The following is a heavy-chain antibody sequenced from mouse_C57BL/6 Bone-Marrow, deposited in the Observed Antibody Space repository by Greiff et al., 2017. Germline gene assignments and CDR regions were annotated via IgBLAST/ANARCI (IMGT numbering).Heavy chain of an antibody. CDR1: GFSLSTFGMG. V-gene: IGHV8-8*01. CDR3: ARTLLLRFYYFDY. J-gene: IGHJ2*01. D-gene: IGHD1-1*01. CDR2: IWWDDDM. Sequence: QVTLQESGPGILQPSQTLSLTCSFSGFSLSTFGMGVGWIRQPSGQGLEWLAHIWWDDDMYYNPALKSRLTISKDTSKNQVFLKIANVDTAVTATYCCARTLLLRFYYFDYWGQGTTLTVSS.